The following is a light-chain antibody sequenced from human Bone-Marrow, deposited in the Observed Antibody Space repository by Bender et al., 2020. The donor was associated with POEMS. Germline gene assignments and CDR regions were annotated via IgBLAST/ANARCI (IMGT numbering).Light chain of an antibody. CDR3: QAWDRSTAVV. V-gene: IGLV3-1*01. CDR1: KLGNTY. J-gene: IGLJ2*01. CDR2: EDN. Sequence: SYDLTQPPSVSVSPGETATITCSGDKLGNTYTSWYQQKPGQSPLLVIYEDNRRPSGIPERFSGSNSGDTAALTIGGTQTLDEADYYCQAWDRSTAVVFGGGTKLTVL.